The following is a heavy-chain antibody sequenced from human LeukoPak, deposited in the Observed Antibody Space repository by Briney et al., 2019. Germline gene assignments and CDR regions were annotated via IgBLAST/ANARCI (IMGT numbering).Heavy chain of an antibody. CDR2: ISAYNGNT. D-gene: IGHD3-10*01. CDR3: ARFGELSAGFPYYYYYMDV. V-gene: IGHV1-18*01. CDR1: GYTFTSYG. J-gene: IGHJ6*03. Sequence: ASVKVSCKASGYTFTSYGISWVRQAPGQGLEWMGWISAYNGNTNYAQELQGRVTMTTDTSTSTAYMELRSLRSDDTAVYYCARFGELSAGFPYYYYYMDVWGKGTTVTVSS.